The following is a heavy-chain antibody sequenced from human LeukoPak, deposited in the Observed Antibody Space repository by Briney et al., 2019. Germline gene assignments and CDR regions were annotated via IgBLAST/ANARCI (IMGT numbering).Heavy chain of an antibody. Sequence: KPSETLSLTCAVYGGSFSGYYWSWIRQPPGKGLEWIGEINHSGSTNYNPSLKSRVTISVDTSKNQFSLKLSSVTAADTAVYYCAREVADTVTTYFLDYWAQGTLVTVSS. J-gene: IGHJ4*02. V-gene: IGHV4-34*01. CDR1: GGSFSGYY. CDR2: INHSGST. D-gene: IGHD4-17*01. CDR3: AREVADTVTTYFLDY.